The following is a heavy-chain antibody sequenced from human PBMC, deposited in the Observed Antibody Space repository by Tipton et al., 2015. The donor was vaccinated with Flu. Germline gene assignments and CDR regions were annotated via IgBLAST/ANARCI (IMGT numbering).Heavy chain of an antibody. V-gene: IGHV4-59*01. D-gene: IGHD1-26*01. J-gene: IGHJ4*02. CDR2: IYYSGST. Sequence: TLSLTCTVSGGSISSYYWSWIRQPPGKGLEWIGYIYYSGSTNYNPSLKSRVTISVDTSKNQFSLKLSSVTAADTAVYYCARDERLGGSYEFDYWGQGTLVTVSS. CDR1: GGSISSYY. CDR3: ARDERLGGSYEFDY.